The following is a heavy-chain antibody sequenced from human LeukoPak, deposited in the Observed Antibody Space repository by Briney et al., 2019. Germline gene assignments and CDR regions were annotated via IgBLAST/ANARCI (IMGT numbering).Heavy chain of an antibody. CDR3: SRDGKGITGTTYPSY. CDR2: INSDGSST. V-gene: IGHV3-74*01. CDR1: GFTFSSYW. J-gene: IGHJ4*02. Sequence: GGFLRLSCAASGFTFSSYWMHWVRQAPGKGLVWVSRINSDGSSTSYADSVKGRFTISRDNAKNTLYLQMNSLRAEDTAVYYCSRDGKGITGTTYPSYWGQGTLVTVSS. D-gene: IGHD1-7*01.